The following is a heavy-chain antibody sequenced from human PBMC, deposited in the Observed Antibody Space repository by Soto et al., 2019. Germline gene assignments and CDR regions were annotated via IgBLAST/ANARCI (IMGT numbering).Heavy chain of an antibody. J-gene: IGHJ4*02. CDR1: GFTFTSSA. D-gene: IGHD3-16*02. CDR3: AADLITFGGVIVIGGDY. Sequence: QMQLVQSGPEVKKPGTSVKVSCKASGFTFTSSAVQWVRQARGQRLEWIGWIVVGSGNTNYAQKFQERVTITRDMYKSTAYMELSSLRSEDTAVYYCAADLITFGGVIVIGGDYWGQGTLVTVSS. CDR2: IVVGSGNT. V-gene: IGHV1-58*01.